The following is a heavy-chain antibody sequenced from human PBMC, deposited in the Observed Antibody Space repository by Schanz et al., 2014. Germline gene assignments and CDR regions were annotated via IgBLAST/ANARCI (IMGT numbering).Heavy chain of an antibody. Sequence: VQLLESGGGLVQPGRSLRLSCVASGFTFSSYGMHWVRQAPGKGLEWVAIIWYDGSNKYYADSVKGRFTISRDNSKNTLFLQMSSLRAEDTAVYYCARDGDFDYWGQGTLXTVSS. CDR3: ARDGDFDY. J-gene: IGHJ4*02. CDR1: GFTFSSYG. V-gene: IGHV3-33*08. CDR2: IWYDGSNK.